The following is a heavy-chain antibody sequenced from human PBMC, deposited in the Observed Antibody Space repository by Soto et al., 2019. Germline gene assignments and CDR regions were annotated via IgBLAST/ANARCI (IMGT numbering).Heavy chain of an antibody. CDR2: IDPSDSYT. J-gene: IGHJ6*02. CDR1: GYSFTSYW. CDR3: AILGYSSSSVSGYYYYGMDV. D-gene: IGHD6-6*01. Sequence: PGESLKISCKGSGYSFTSYWIGWVRQMPGKGLEWMGRIDPSDSYTNYSPSFQGHVTISADKSISTAYLQWSSLKASETAMYYCAILGYSSSSVSGYYYYGMDVWGQGTTVTVSS. V-gene: IGHV5-10-1*01.